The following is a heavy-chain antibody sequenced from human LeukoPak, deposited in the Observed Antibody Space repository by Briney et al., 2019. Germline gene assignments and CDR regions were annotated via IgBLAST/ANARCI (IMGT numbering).Heavy chain of an antibody. CDR3: ARDADIGVLDY. CDR2: ISYDGIDK. J-gene: IGHJ4*02. V-gene: IGHV3-30*01. CDR1: GFTFTTYA. D-gene: IGHD5-12*01. Sequence: PGRSLRPSCAASGFTFTTYAIHWVRQAPGKGLEWVAVISYDGIDKYYADFVQGRFTISRDNSKNTLYLEMNSLRPEDTAVYYCARDADIGVLDYWGQGTLVTVSS.